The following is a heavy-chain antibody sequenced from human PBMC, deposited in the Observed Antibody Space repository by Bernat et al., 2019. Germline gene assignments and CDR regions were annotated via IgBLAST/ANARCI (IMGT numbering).Heavy chain of an antibody. CDR2: INTNTGNP. V-gene: IGHV7-4-1*02. Sequence: QVQLVQSGSELKEPGASVKVSCKASGYIFTTYAMNWVRQAPGRGPEWMGWINTNTGNPTYVQGFTGRFVFSLDTSVRTAYLQISSLKAEDTAVDYCARDRGGRLRLFEYWGQGTLVTVSS. CDR1: GYIFTTYA. D-gene: IGHD4-17*01. CDR3: ARDRGGRLRLFEY. J-gene: IGHJ4*02.